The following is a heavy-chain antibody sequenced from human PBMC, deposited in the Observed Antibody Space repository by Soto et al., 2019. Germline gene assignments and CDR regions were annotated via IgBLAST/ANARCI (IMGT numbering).Heavy chain of an antibody. CDR2: FRSSSSTT. Sequence: FLRLPCAASEFTFSSSALNWDSQDPRKGLEWVSSFRSSSSTTYYADSVKGRFTISRDNAKNLLYLQMNSLRDEDTAVYYCARYMTYDILTGSFYYYGRDIRCLGITVTVSS. CDR1: EFTFSSSA. J-gene: IGHJ6*02. V-gene: IGHV3-48*02. CDR3: ARYMTYDILTGSFYYYGRDI. D-gene: IGHD3-9*01.